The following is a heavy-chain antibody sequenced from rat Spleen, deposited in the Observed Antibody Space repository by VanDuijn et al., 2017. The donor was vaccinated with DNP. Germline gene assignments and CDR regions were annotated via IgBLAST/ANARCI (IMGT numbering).Heavy chain of an antibody. J-gene: IGHJ1*01. Sequence: EVQLVESGGGLVQPGRSLKLSCAASGFTFSDYYMAWVRQAPTKGLEWVAYISYDGGSTYYGDSVKGRFTISRDNAKSTLYLQMNSLRSEDMATYYCARQGYFDFWGPGTMVTVSS. CDR2: ISYDGGST. CDR1: GFTFSDYY. CDR3: ARQGYFDF. V-gene: IGHV5-22*01.